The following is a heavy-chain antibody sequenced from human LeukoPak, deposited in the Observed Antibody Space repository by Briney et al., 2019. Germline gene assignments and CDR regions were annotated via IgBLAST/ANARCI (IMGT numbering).Heavy chain of an antibody. CDR2: INSDGSST. V-gene: IGHV3-74*01. Sequence: GGSLRLSCAASGFTFSNYWMHWVRQAPGKGLVWVSRINSDGSSTNYADSVKGRFTISRDNAKNTLYLQMNSLGAEDTAVYYCARDPHGYWWFDPWGQGTLVTVSS. CDR1: GFTFSNYW. J-gene: IGHJ5*02. D-gene: IGHD5-18*01. CDR3: ARDPHGYWWFDP.